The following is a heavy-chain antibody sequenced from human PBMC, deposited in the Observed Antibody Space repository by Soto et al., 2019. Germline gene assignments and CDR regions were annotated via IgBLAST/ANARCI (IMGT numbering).Heavy chain of an antibody. CDR2: ISSSSSYI. CDR3: ARVVLGLRHLGVDY. D-gene: IGHD2-8*02. V-gene: IGHV3-21*01. Sequence: PGGSLRLSCAASGFTFSTYSMNWVRQAPGKGLEWVSSISSSSSYIYYADSLKGRFTISRDNAKNSLYLQMNSLRAEDTAVYYCARVVLGLRHLGVDYWGHGTLVTVSS. CDR1: GFTFSTYS. J-gene: IGHJ4*01.